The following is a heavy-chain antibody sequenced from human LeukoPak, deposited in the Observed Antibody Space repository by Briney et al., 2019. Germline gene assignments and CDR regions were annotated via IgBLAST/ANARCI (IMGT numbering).Heavy chain of an antibody. V-gene: IGHV4-4*07. D-gene: IGHD6-19*01. J-gene: IGHJ3*02. CDR1: GDSISGHY. Sequence: SSETLSLTCNVSGDSISGHYWSWIRQPAGKGLEWIGRIFATGSTNYNPSLKSRVTMSVDTSKNQFSLRLNSVTAADTAVYFCARGLLSSGWSHLRTFDIWGQGTMVTVSS. CDR3: ARGLLSSGWSHLRTFDI. CDR2: IFATGST.